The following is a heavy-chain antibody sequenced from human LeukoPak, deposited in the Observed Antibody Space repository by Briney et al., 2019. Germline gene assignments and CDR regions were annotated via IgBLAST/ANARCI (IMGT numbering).Heavy chain of an antibody. D-gene: IGHD2-15*01. V-gene: IGHV4-34*01. CDR3: ASDRPGHSDYYMDV. CDR2: INESGST. CDR1: GGPFDHYY. J-gene: IGHJ6*03. Sequence: SETLSLNCTVHGGPFDHYYWIWIRQSPGMGLEWIGEINESGSTNYDPSLQSRVTIPVDTSKTHFSLKLSSVTAADTAVYYCASDRPGHSDYYMDVWGKGTTVIVSS.